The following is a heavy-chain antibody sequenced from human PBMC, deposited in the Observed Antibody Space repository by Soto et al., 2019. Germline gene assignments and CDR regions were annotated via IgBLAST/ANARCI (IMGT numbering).Heavy chain of an antibody. CDR1: GGSFSGYY. CDR2: INHSGST. D-gene: IGHD4-4*01. V-gene: IGHV4-34*01. J-gene: IGHJ4*02. CDR3: ARGLHTTVTSPLFDY. Sequence: PSETLSLTCAVYGGSFSGYYWSWIRQPPGKGLEWIGEINHSGSTNYNPSLKSRVTISVDTSKNQFSLKLSSVTAADTAVYYCARGLHTTVTSPLFDYWGQGTLVTVSS.